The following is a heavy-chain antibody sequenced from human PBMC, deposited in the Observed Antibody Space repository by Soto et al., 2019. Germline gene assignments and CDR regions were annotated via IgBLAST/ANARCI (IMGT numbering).Heavy chain of an antibody. CDR2: INPNSGGT. CDR1: GYTFTGYY. CDR3: ARDSKPSLLNSSSPAHYYYYYGMDV. Sequence: QVQLVQSGAEVKKPGASVKVSCKASGYTFTGYYMHWVRQAPGQGLEWMGWINPNSGGTNYAQKFQGWVTKTRDTSISTAYMELSRLRSDDTAVYYCARDSKPSLLNSSSPAHYYYYYGMDVWGQGTTVTVSS. J-gene: IGHJ6*02. D-gene: IGHD6-6*01. V-gene: IGHV1-2*04.